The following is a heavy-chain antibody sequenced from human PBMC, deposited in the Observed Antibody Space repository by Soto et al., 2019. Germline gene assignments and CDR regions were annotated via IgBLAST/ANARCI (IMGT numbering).Heavy chain of an antibody. CDR1: GGSISTYY. V-gene: IGHV4-59*01. D-gene: IGHD3-9*01. J-gene: IGHJ4*02. Sequence: SETLSLTCTVSGGSISTYYWSWIRQPPGKGLEWIGYIYYSGSTNYNPSLKSRVTISVDTSKNQFSLKLRSVTAADTAVYYCARGNYDFLTGYYIEDFDYWGQGTLVTVSS. CDR2: IYYSGST. CDR3: ARGNYDFLTGYYIEDFDY.